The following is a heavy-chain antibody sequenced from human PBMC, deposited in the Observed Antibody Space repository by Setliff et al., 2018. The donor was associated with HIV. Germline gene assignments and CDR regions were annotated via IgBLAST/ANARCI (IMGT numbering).Heavy chain of an antibody. D-gene: IGHD2-15*01. CDR1: GGSVSSSGYY. V-gene: IGHV4-61*10. CDR2: IYYSGST. CDR3: AREGGVDLPTMDV. Sequence: SETLSLTCSVSGGSVSSSGYYWSWIRQSAGKGLEWIGYIYYSGSTSYNPSLKSRVTISVDTSKKQFSLKLRSVTAADTAVYYCAREGGVDLPTMDVWGKGTTVTVSS. J-gene: IGHJ6*03.